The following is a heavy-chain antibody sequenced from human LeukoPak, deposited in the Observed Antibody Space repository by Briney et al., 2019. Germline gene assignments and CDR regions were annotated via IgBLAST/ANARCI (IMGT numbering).Heavy chain of an antibody. CDR2: IYYSGST. V-gene: IGHV4-39*07. J-gene: IGHJ5*02. CDR3: ARCYDILTGPYNWFDP. CDR1: GGSISSSSYY. Sequence: SETLSLTCTVSGGSISSSSYYWGWIRQPPGEGLEWIGSIYYSGSTYYNPSLKSRVTISVDTSKNQFSLKLSSVTAADTAVYYCARCYDILTGPYNWFDPWGQGTLVTVSS. D-gene: IGHD3-9*01.